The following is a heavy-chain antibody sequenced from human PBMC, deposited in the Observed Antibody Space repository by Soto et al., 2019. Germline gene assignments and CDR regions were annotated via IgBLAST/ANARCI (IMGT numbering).Heavy chain of an antibody. V-gene: IGHV1-2*04. D-gene: IGHD4-17*01. J-gene: IGHJ6*02. CDR1: GYTFTGYY. Sequence: ASVKVSCKASGYTFTGYYMHWVRQAPGQGLEWMGWINPNSGGTNYAQKFQGWVTMTRDTSISTAYMELSRLRSDDTAVYYCARSGGGGDYAADYGVDVWGQGTTVTVSS. CDR3: ARSGGGGDYAADYGVDV. CDR2: INPNSGGT.